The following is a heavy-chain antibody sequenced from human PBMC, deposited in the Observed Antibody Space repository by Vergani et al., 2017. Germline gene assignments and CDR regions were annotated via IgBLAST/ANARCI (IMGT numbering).Heavy chain of an antibody. CDR2: VSYSGNT. J-gene: IGHJ5*02. Sequence: QVQLQESGPGLVKPSQTLSLTCTVSGGSISSHTYYWTWIREHPGKGLEWVGYVSYSGNTYYNPSLKSRLTISLGPAKNQFSLKRTSVTAADTAVYYCARNNRPYDFWGGAWSGGAWFDTWGQGTLVTVSS. CDR1: GGSISSHTYY. V-gene: IGHV4-31*03. CDR3: ARNNRPYDFWGGAWSGGAWFDT. D-gene: IGHD3-3*01.